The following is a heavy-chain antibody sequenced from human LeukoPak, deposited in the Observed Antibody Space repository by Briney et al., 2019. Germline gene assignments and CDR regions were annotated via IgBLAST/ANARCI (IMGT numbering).Heavy chain of an antibody. D-gene: IGHD3-22*01. CDR1: GYTFTYRY. CDR2: ITPLYGNT. Sequence: ASVKVSCKASGYTFTYRYLHWVRQAPGQALEWMGWITPLYGNTNYAQNFQDRVTITGDRSMSTAYMELSSLRSEDTGMYYCAGGTATMTVGMDVWGQGTTVTVSS. CDR3: AGGTATMTVGMDV. V-gene: IGHV1-45*02. J-gene: IGHJ6*02.